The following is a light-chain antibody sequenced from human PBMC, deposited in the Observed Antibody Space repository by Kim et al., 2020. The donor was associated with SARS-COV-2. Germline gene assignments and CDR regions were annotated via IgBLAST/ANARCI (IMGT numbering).Light chain of an antibody. Sequence: SSELTQDPAVSVALGQTVRITCQGDSLRSYYASWYQQKPGQAPVLVTYGKNNRPSGIPDRFSGSSSVNTASLTITGAQAEEEADYYCNFRDSTVYRWVFG. J-gene: IGLJ3*02. V-gene: IGLV3-19*01. CDR2: GKN. CDR1: SLRSYY. CDR3: NFRDSTVYRWV.